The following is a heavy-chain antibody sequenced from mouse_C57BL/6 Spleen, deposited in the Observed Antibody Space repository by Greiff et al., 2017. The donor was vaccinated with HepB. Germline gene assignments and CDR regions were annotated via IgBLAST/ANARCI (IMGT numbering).Heavy chain of an antibody. CDR1: GYTFTDYE. CDR3: TRWPSGYFDY. J-gene: IGHJ2*01. Sequence: QVQLQQSGAELVRPGASVTLSCKASGYTFTDYEMHWVKQTPVHGLEWIGAIDPETGGTAYNQKFKGKAILTADKSSSTAYMELRSLTSEDSAVYYCTRWPSGYFDYWGQGTTLTVSS. CDR2: IDPETGGT. V-gene: IGHV1-15*01.